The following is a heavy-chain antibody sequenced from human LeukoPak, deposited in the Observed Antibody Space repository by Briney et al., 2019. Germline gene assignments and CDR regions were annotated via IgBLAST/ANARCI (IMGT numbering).Heavy chain of an antibody. Sequence: GGSLRLSCAASGFTFSNYWTHWVRQAPGKGLEWVSAISGSGGSTYYADSVKGRFTISRDNSKNTLYLQMNSLRAEDTAVYYCAKVPGIAVAGTSPDYWGQGTLVTVSS. D-gene: IGHD6-19*01. J-gene: IGHJ4*02. CDR3: AKVPGIAVAGTSPDY. CDR1: GFTFSNYW. CDR2: ISGSGGST. V-gene: IGHV3-23*01.